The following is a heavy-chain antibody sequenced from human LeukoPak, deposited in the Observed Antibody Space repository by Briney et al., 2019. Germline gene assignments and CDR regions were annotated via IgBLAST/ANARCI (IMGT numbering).Heavy chain of an antibody. CDR2: ISGSGGST. CDR1: GFTFSSYA. V-gene: IGHV3-23*01. D-gene: IGHD2-2*02. CDR3: ARGIAGYCSSTSCYRGVTD. Sequence: GGSLRLSCAASGFTFSSYAMSWVRQAPGKGLEWVSAISGSGGSTYYADSVEGRSTISRDNSKNTLYLQMNSLRAEDTAVYYCARGIAGYCSSTSCYRGVTDWGQGTLVTVSS. J-gene: IGHJ4*02.